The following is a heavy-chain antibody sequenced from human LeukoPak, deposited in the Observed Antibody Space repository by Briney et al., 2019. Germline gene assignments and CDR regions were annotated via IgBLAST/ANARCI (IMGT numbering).Heavy chain of an antibody. V-gene: IGHV4-4*02. CDR3: ASQSQSVGATVGSRYFDY. D-gene: IGHD1-26*01. CDR2: IYHSGST. CDR1: GGSISSSNW. Sequence: PSETLSLTCAVSGGSISSSNWWSWVRQPPGKGLEWIGEIYHSGSTNYNPSLKSRVTISVDKSKNQFSLKLSSVTAADTAVYYCASQSQSVGATVGSRYFDYWGQGTLVTVSS. J-gene: IGHJ4*02.